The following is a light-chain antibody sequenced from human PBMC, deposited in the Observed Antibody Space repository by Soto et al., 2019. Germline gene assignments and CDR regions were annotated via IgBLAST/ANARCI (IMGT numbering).Light chain of an antibody. CDR3: QQFGYSYT. J-gene: IGKJ2*01. V-gene: IGKV3-20*01. CDR1: QSLPGSS. CDR2: GPS. Sequence: EMVLTQSPDTLSLSPGERVTLSCRASQSLPGSSSAWYQQKPGQAPMLLIYGPSNSTTGIPDRFVGSGSGTNFALTISRLQPEDFTVYYCQQFGYSYTFGQGTKLEIK.